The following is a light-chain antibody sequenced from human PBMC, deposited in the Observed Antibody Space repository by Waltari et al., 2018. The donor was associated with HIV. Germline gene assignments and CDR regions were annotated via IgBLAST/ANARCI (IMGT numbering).Light chain of an antibody. V-gene: IGKV1-5*03. CDR3: QQYNSYSPWT. Sequence: DIQMTQSPSTLSASVGDRVTITCRASQSMSSWLAWYQQKPGKAPKLLIYKASSLESGVPSRFSGSGSGTEVTLTISSLQPDDFATYYCQQYNSYSPWTFGQGTKVEIK. J-gene: IGKJ1*01. CDR1: QSMSSW. CDR2: KAS.